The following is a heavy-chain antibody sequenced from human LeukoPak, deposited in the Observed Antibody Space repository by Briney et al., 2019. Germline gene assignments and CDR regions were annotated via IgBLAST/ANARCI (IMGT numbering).Heavy chain of an antibody. J-gene: IGHJ4*02. CDR3: ARGGPVPW. D-gene: IGHD6-19*01. CDR2: ISYDGSNK. CDR1: GFTFSSYA. V-gene: IGHV3-30*04. Sequence: GGSLRLSCAAAGFTFSSYAMHWVRQAPGKGLEWVAVISYDGSNKYYADSVKGRFTISRDNSKNTLYLQMNSLRAEDTAVYYCARGGPVPWWGQGTLVTVSS.